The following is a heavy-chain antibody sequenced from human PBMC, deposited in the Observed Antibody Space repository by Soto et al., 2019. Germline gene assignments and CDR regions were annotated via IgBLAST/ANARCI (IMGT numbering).Heavy chain of an antibody. V-gene: IGHV4-61*01. J-gene: IGHJ4*02. CDR1: GGSVNSDNFY. Sequence: SETLSLTCTVSGGSVNSDNFYWSWIRQPPGRGLEWIGYIYYTGSTSYNPSLKSRVTISIDTSRNQFSLKLGSVTAADTAVYYCAREFSNSPEAFDSWGQGSLVTVPS. D-gene: IGHD6-6*01. CDR2: IYYTGST. CDR3: AREFSNSPEAFDS.